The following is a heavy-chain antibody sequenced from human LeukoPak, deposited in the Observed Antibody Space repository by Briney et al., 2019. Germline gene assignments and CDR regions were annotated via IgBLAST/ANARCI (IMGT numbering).Heavy chain of an antibody. V-gene: IGHV1-69*01. CDR1: GGTFSSYA. Sequence: SVKVSCKASGGTFSSYAISWVRQAPGQGLEWMGGIIPIFGTANYAQKFQGGVTITADESTSTAYMEPSSLRSEDTAVYYCARGVDNWFDPWGQGTLVTVSS. D-gene: IGHD2-21*01. CDR2: IIPIFGTA. CDR3: ARGVDNWFDP. J-gene: IGHJ5*02.